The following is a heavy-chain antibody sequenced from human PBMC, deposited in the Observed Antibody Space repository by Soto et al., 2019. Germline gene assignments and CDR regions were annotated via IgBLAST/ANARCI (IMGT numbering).Heavy chain of an antibody. J-gene: IGHJ4*02. CDR3: DPIFAGPL. CDR2: IRHDGSEI. D-gene: IGHD3-3*01. CDR1: GFTFSSNW. V-gene: IGHV3-7*02. Sequence: PGGSLRLSCVGSGFTFSSNWMTWVRQAPGKGLEWVANIRHDGSEIDYADSVKGRFTISRDNAKNTLYLQMNSLRVEDTAVYYCDPIFAGPLWGQGTLVTVSS.